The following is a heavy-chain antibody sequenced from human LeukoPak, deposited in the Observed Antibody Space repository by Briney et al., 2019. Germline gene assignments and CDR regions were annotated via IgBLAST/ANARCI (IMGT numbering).Heavy chain of an antibody. CDR2: IYHRGST. V-gene: IGHV4-38-2*02. D-gene: IGHD3-3*01. CDR1: GYSISSGYY. J-gene: IGHJ4*02. Sequence: PSETLSLTCAVSGYSISSGYYWGWIRQPPGKGLEWIGSIYHRGSTYYNPPLRSRVTISVDTSKNQFSLKLRSVTAADTAFYYCARDSQDDYDFWSGYDYWGQGTLVTVSS. CDR3: ARDSQDDYDFWSGYDY.